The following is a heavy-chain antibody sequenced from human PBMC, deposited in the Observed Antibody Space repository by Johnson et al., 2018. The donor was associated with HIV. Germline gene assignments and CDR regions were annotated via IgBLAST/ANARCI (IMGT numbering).Heavy chain of an antibody. CDR2: LSSSGSTI. CDR3: ERERRPWGPDAFDI. D-gene: IGHD3-16*01. J-gene: IGHJ3*02. Sequence: QMQLVESGGGVVQPGRSLRLSCAASGFTFSDYDISWIRQAPGKGLEWVSFLSSSGSTIYYADSVKGRFTISRDNAKNSLYLQMNSLRAEDTAVYYCERERRPWGPDAFDIWGQGTMVTVSS. CDR1: GFTFSDYD. V-gene: IGHV3-11*04.